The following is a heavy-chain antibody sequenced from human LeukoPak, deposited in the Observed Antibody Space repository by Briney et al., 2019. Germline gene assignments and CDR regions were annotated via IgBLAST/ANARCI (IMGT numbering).Heavy chain of an antibody. CDR3: TREGAAAAYGMDV. CDR2: IRRRAFGETA. Sequence: GGSLRLSCTASGFTFGDYAVSWVRRAPGRGLEWVGLIRRRAFGETADYAASVKGRFTISRDDSKSIAYLQMNSLKTEDTAGYYCTREGAAAAYGMDVWGQGTTVTVSS. J-gene: IGHJ6*02. CDR1: GFTFGDYA. V-gene: IGHV3-49*04. D-gene: IGHD6-13*01.